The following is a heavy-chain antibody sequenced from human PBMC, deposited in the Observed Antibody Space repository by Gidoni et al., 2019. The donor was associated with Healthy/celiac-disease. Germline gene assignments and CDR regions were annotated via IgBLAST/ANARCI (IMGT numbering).Heavy chain of an antibody. CDR1: GYTFTDYY. CDR3: ATDLLIPVVVVAATQPLEDY. CDR2: VDPEDGET. D-gene: IGHD2-15*01. J-gene: IGHJ4*02. V-gene: IGHV1-69-2*01. Sequence: EVQLVQSGAEVKKPGATVKISCKVSGYTFTDYYMHWVQQAPGKGLEWMGLVDPEDGETIYAEKFQGRVTITADTSTDTAYMELSSLRSEDTAMYYCATDLLIPVVVVAATQPLEDYWGQGTLVTVSS.